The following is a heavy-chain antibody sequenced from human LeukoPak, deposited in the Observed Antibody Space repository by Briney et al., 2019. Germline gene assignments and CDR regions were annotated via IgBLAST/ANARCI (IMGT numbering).Heavy chain of an antibody. D-gene: IGHD4-11*01. CDR3: ARGGSNSYFYYYMDV. V-gene: IGHV3-30*01. CDR2: ISYDGGKK. CDR1: GFTFSNYA. Sequence: GRSLRLSCAASGFTFSNYAIHWVRQAPGKGLEWVAVISYDGGKKYYADSVRGRFTISRDNSKNTLYLQLDSLGPEDTAVYSCARGGSNSYFYYYMDVWGKGTTVTVSS. J-gene: IGHJ6*03.